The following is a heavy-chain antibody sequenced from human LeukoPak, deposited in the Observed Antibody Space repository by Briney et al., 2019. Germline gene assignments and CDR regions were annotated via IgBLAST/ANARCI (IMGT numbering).Heavy chain of an antibody. CDR3: ARGGGRDGYYFDY. V-gene: IGHV4-39*07. J-gene: IGHJ4*02. D-gene: IGHD5-24*01. Sequence: PSETLSLTCTVSGGSISSGSYYWSWIRQPPGKGLEWIGEINHSGSTNYNPSLKSRVTISVDTSKNQFSLKLSSVTAADTAVYYCARGGGRDGYYFDYWGQGTLVTVSS. CDR1: GGSISSGSYY. CDR2: INHSGST.